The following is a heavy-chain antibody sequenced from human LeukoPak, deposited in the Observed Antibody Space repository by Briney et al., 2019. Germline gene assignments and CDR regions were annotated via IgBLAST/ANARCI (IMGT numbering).Heavy chain of an antibody. CDR3: ARAIAGVAAAGRRWFDP. Sequence: ASVKVSCKASGYIFTGYYMHWVRQAPGQGLEWMGWMNPNSGNTGYAQKFQGRVTMTRNTSISTAYMELSSLRSEDTAVYYCARAIAGVAAAGRRWFDPWGQGTLVTVSS. CDR2: MNPNSGNT. CDR1: GYIFTGYY. J-gene: IGHJ5*02. D-gene: IGHD6-13*01. V-gene: IGHV1-8*02.